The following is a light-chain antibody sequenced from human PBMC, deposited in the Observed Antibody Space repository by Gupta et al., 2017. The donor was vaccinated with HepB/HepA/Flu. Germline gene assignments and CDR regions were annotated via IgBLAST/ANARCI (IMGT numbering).Light chain of an antibody. CDR1: SSNIGRYT. V-gene: IGLV1-44*01. CDR3: AAWDDSRNGLYV. CDR2: RYR. Sequence: QSVLPQPPSASETPGQRVTISCYGSSSNIGRYTVNWYQQVPGTSPKLLIYRYRERPSGGPDRFSGSKFGTSASLAISGLQSEDEADYYCAAWDDSRNGLYVFGTGTKVTVL. J-gene: IGLJ1*01.